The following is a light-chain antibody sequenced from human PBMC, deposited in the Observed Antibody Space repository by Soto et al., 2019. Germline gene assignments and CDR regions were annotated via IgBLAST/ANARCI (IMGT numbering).Light chain of an antibody. CDR2: KAS. CDR1: QSISSW. Sequence: DIQMTQSPSTLSASVGDRVTITCRASQSISSWLAWYQQKPGKAPKLLIYKASSLESGVPSRFSGSGSGTEFTLTISSLQPDDFATYYCQQYNSGALTFGGGTKVETK. CDR3: QQYNSGALT. J-gene: IGKJ4*01. V-gene: IGKV1-5*03.